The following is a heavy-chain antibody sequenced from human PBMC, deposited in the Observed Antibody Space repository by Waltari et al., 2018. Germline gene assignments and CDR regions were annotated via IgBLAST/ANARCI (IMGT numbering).Heavy chain of an antibody. Sequence: QMQLQESGPGLVKPSEPLSLTCTVSGGSISSSTYYWGWIRQPPRKGLEWIGNIYYSGSTNYKTALKSRLTISVDTSKNQFSLNLGSVAAADTAVYYCARLPISLGVGSVFDIWGQGTMVTVSS. D-gene: IGHD2-15*01. J-gene: IGHJ3*02. CDR1: GGSISSSTYY. CDR2: IYYSGST. CDR3: ARLPISLGVGSVFDI. V-gene: IGHV4-39*01.